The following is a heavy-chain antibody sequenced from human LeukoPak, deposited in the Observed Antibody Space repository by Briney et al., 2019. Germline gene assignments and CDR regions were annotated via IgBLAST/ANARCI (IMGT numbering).Heavy chain of an antibody. V-gene: IGHV4-4*08. D-gene: IGHD3-3*01. CDR3: ARKGLRPLEWLSEYFFDY. Sequence: SETLSLTCTVSGGSISSNFWSWIRQPPGKGLEYIGYIYNSGTTNYNPSLKSRVAISVDTSKNQLSLKLSSVTAADTGVYFCARKGLRPLEWLSEYFFDYWGQGTLVSVAS. CDR1: GGSISSNF. J-gene: IGHJ4*02. CDR2: IYNSGTT.